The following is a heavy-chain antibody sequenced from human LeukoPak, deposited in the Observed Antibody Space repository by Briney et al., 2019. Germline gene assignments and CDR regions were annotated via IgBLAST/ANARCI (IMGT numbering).Heavy chain of an antibody. J-gene: IGHJ4*02. Sequence: TSETLSLTCTVSGGSISSSSYYWGWIRQPPGKGLEWIASISYTGSTYHNPSLKSRVTISVDTSKNQFSLKLSSVAAADTAVYYCARRRYCTNGVCYNLGYFDYWGQGTLVTVSS. CDR2: ISYTGST. D-gene: IGHD2-8*01. CDR1: GGSISSSSYY. CDR3: ARRRYCTNGVCYNLGYFDY. V-gene: IGHV4-39*01.